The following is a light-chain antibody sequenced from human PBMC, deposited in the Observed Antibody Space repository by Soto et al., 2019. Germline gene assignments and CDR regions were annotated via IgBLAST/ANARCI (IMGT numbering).Light chain of an antibody. CDR3: GSWDSSLSAYV. CDR1: SSNIGGNS. J-gene: IGLJ1*01. CDR2: DDN. Sequence: QSLPSQPPSVSAAPGQKVTISCSGSSSNIGGNSVSWYQQLPATAPKLLIYDDNMRPSGIPDRFSGSKSGTSATLGITGFQTGDEADYYCGSWDSSLSAYVFGTGTKVTVL. V-gene: IGLV1-51*01.